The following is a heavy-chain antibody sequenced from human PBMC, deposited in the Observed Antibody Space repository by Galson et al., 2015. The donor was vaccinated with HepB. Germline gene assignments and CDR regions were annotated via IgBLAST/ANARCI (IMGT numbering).Heavy chain of an antibody. J-gene: IGHJ4*02. CDR2: ISSSSTI. CDR3: AKDSSSWEGGYFDY. CDR1: GFTFSSYS. Sequence: SLRLSCAASGFTFSSYSMNWVRQAPGKGLEWVSYISSSSTIYYADSVKGRFTISRDNAKNSLYLQMNSLRDEDTAVYYCAKDSSSWEGGYFDYWGQGTLVTVSS. V-gene: IGHV3-48*02. D-gene: IGHD6-13*01.